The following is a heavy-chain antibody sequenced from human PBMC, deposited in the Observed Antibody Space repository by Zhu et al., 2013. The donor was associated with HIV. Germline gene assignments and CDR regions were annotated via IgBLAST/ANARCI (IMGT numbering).Heavy chain of an antibody. V-gene: IGHV1-2*02. CDR2: INPSSGGT. CDR3: ARLSRPGGAFDI. J-gene: IGHJ3*02. Sequence: QVQLVQSGAEVKKPGASLKVSCKASGYSFTGYYMHWVRQAPGQGLEWMGWINPSSGGTNYAQNFHGRVTMTRDTSISTAYMELSRLRSDDTAVYHCARLSRPGGAFDIWGQGTMVTVSS. CDR1: GYSFTGYY.